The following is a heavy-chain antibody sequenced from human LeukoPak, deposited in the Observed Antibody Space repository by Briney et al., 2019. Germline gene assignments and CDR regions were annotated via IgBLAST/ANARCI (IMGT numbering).Heavy chain of an antibody. D-gene: IGHD2-2*01. Sequence: PSETLSLTCTVSGGSISSHYWSWIRQPPGKGLEWIGYIYYSGSTNYNPSLKSRVTISVDTSKNQFSLKLSSVTAADTAVYYCARGRLVVPALTPNFDYWGQGTLVTVSS. CDR1: GGSISSHY. CDR2: IYYSGST. J-gene: IGHJ4*02. CDR3: ARGRLVVPALTPNFDY. V-gene: IGHV4-59*11.